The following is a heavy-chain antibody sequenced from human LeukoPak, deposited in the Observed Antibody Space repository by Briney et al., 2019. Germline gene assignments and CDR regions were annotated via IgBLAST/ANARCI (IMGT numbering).Heavy chain of an antibody. Sequence: PVESLKTYCKGSGYSFTSYWIGLVRPTPGKGVEWMGINYPGDSDTRYSPSLQGQVTISADKSNSTAYLQWSSLKASDTAMYYCARQGCSSTSCYLSPDYWGQGTLVTVSS. D-gene: IGHD2-2*01. CDR3: ARQGCSSTSCYLSPDY. CDR2: NYPGDSDT. CDR1: GYSFTSYW. J-gene: IGHJ4*02. V-gene: IGHV5-51*01.